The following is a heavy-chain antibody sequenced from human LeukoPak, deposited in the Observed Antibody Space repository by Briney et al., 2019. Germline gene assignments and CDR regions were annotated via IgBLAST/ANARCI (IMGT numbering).Heavy chain of an antibody. Sequence: GASVKVSCKTSGYIFTDYYIHWVRQAPGQGLEWMGILNSSGGSTTYAQKFQGRITMTRDASTSTVYMELRSLRSEDTAVYYCARGRWELPYYFDYWGQGTLVTVSS. CDR1: GYIFTDYY. CDR2: LNSSGGST. J-gene: IGHJ4*02. CDR3: ARGRWELPYYFDY. V-gene: IGHV1-46*01. D-gene: IGHD1-26*01.